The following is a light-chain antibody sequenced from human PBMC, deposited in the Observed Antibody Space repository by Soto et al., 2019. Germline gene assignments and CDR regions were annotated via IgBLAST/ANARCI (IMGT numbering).Light chain of an antibody. CDR3: QQYGSSAPIT. J-gene: IGKJ5*01. CDR2: DAV. CDR1: QSVSSF. V-gene: IGKV3-20*01. Sequence: EIELTQSPATLSLSPGERATLSCRASQSVSSFLVWYQQKPGQAPRLLIYDAVNRVTGIPARFSGSGSGTDFTLTISRLEPEDFAVYYCQQYGSSAPITFGQGTRLEIK.